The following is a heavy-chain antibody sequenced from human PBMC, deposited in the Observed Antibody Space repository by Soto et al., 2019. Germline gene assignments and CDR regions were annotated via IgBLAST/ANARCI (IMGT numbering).Heavy chain of an antibody. Sequence: GGSLRLSCAASGFTFSSYAMSWVRQAPGKGLEWVSAISGSGGSTYYADSVKVRFTISRDNSKNTLYLQMNSLRAEDTAVYYCAKGAVAGTRYYYGMDVWGQGTTVTVSS. J-gene: IGHJ6*02. V-gene: IGHV3-23*01. CDR2: ISGSGGST. CDR1: GFTFSSYA. D-gene: IGHD6-19*01. CDR3: AKGAVAGTRYYYGMDV.